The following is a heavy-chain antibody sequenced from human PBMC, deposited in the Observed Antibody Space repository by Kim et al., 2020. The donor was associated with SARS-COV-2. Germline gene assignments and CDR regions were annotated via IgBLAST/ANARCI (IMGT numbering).Heavy chain of an antibody. D-gene: IGHD6-13*01. J-gene: IGHJ4*02. CDR1: GGSISSGGYY. CDR2: IYYSGST. V-gene: IGHV4-31*03. Sequence: SDTLSLTCTVSGGSISSGGYYWSWIRQHPGKALEWIGYIYYSGSTYYNPSLKSRVTISVDTSKNQFSLKLSSVTAADTAVYYCAREDLAAAGRLDYLGQGTLVTVSS. CDR3: AREDLAAAGRLDY.